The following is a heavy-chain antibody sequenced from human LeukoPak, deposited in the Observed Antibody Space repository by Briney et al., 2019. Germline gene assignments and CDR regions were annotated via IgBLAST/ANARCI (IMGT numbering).Heavy chain of an antibody. CDR3: AKEDEVTSLDP. CDR2: IIPIFGTT. V-gene: IGHV1-69*05. D-gene: IGHD2-21*02. Sequence: SVKVSCKASGGTFSSYTISWVRQAPGQGLEWMGRIIPIFGTTRYAQKFQGRVTITTDVSTRTAYMELSSLRSEDTAIYYCAKEDEVTSLDPWGQGTLVTVSS. J-gene: IGHJ5*02. CDR1: GGTFSSYT.